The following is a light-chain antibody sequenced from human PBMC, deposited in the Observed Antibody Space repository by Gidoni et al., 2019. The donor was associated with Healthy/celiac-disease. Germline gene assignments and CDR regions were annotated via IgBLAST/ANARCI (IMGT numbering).Light chain of an antibody. Sequence: QSVLTQPPSVSGAPAQRVTIPCTGSSSNIGAGYDVHWYQQLPGTAPNLLIYGNSNRPSVVPDRFSGSKSGTSASLAITGLQAEDEADYYCQSYDGSLSGVVFGGGTKLTVL. CDR1: SSNIGAGYD. CDR2: GNS. CDR3: QSYDGSLSGVV. V-gene: IGLV1-40*01. J-gene: IGLJ2*01.